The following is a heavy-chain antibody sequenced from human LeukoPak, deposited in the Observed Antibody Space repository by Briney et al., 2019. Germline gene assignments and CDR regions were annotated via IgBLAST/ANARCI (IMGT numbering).Heavy chain of an antibody. V-gene: IGHV3-7*01. J-gene: IGHJ4*02. D-gene: IGHD3-16*01. CDR2: INQDGNQK. CDR1: GFTFSGYW. Sequence: PGGSLRLSCAASGFTFSGYWMSWVRQAPGKGLEWVANINQDGNQKYYVDSVKGRFTISRDNAENSLYLQMNSLRAEDTAIYYCAKDYLPLCGDCFDYWGQGTLVTVSS. CDR3: AKDYLPLCGDCFDY.